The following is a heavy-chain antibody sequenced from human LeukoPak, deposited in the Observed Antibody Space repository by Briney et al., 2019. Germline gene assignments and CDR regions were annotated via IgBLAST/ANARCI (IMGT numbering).Heavy chain of an antibody. V-gene: IGHV3-23*01. J-gene: IGHJ4*01. Sequence: GGSLRLSCGASGFTFSSYVMSWVRQAPGKGLEWVSGISASGNSRYYADSVKGRFTISRDNSKNTLFLQMNSLRAEDTAVYYCSQDPGGTVNTFAYWGHGTLVSGFS. CDR1: GFTFSSYV. D-gene: IGHD4-17*01. CDR2: ISASGNSR. CDR3: SQDPGGTVNTFAY.